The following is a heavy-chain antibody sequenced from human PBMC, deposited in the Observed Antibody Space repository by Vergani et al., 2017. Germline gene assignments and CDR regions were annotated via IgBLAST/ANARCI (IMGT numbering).Heavy chain of an antibody. J-gene: IGHJ4*02. Sequence: DVDLVESGGGFVQPGGSRRLSCAASGFSFRTFSMFWVRQPPGKGLAWVSSISSSSSYIYYADSVKGRFTISRDNAKNSLYLQMNSLRAEDTAVYYCASSILSSTSCFDWGQGTLVTVSS. D-gene: IGHD2-2*01. V-gene: IGHV3-21*01. CDR1: GFSFRTFS. CDR3: ASSILSSTSCFD. CDR2: ISSSSSYI.